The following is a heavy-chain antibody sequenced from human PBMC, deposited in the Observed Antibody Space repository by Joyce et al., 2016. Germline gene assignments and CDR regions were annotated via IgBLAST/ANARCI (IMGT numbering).Heavy chain of an antibody. Sequence: QVQLVESGGGVVQPGRSLRLSCAAAGFTFSNYGMHWVSQAPGKGLECVAVISYEGSNKYYVDSVKGRFTISRDNSKNTLYLQMDSLRPEDTAVYYCARALGWDSNSCHDYWGQGTLVTVSS. V-gene: IGHV3-30*03. CDR3: ARALGWDSNSCHDY. J-gene: IGHJ4*02. CDR1: GFTFSNYG. D-gene: IGHD6-13*01. CDR2: ISYEGSNK.